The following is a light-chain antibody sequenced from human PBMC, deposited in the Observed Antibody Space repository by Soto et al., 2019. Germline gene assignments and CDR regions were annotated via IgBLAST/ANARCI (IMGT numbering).Light chain of an antibody. V-gene: IGKV1-5*03. CDR1: QSISSW. Sequence: DIQMTQSPSTLSASVGDRVTITCRASQSISSWLAWYQQKPGKAPKLLIYKASSLESGVPSRFNGSGSGTEFTLTISSLQPDDFATYYCQQYYSYPLTFGGGTKVEIK. CDR2: KAS. J-gene: IGKJ4*01. CDR3: QQYYSYPLT.